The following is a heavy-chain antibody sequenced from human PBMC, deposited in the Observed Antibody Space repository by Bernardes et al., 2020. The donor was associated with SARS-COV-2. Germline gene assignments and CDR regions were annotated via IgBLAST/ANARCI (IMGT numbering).Heavy chain of an antibody. CDR3: ARRYYGSGRPEAFDI. D-gene: IGHD3-10*01. CDR2: ISNSGSTI. CDR1: GFTFSTYR. Sequence: GGSLRLLCAASGFTFSTYRMKWVRQGPGKGLEWVSSISNSGSTIFYADSVKGRFTISRDNAKNSVYLQMNSLRVEDTAVYYCARRYYGSGRPEAFDIWGQGTLVTVS. V-gene: IGHV3-21*01. J-gene: IGHJ3*02.